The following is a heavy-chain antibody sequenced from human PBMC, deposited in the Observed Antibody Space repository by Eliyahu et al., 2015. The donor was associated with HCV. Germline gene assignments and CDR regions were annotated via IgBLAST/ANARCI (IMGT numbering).Heavy chain of an antibody. D-gene: IGHD1-26*01. CDR3: ATIGIVGVNRREGDAFDI. J-gene: IGHJ3*02. CDR1: GYTFXDYY. V-gene: IGHV1-69-2*01. Sequence: EVQLVQSGAEVKKPGATVKISCKVSGYTFXDYYMHWVQQAPGKGLEWMGLVDPEDGETIYAEKFQGRVTITADTSTDTAYMELSSLRSEDTAVYYCATIGIVGVNRREGDAFDIWGQGTMVTVSS. CDR2: VDPEDGET.